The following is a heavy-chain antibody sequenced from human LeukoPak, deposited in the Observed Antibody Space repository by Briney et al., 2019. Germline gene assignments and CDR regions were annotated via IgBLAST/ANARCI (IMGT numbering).Heavy chain of an antibody. D-gene: IGHD4-17*01. CDR2: ISRSSSTI. Sequence: GGSLRLSCAASGFTFTTYNMNWVRQAPGKGLEWVSYISRSSSTIKYADSVKGRFIISRDNAKNSVYLQMNSLRDEDTAVYYCARDYGDHGEYFDYWGQGTLVTVSS. CDR3: ARDYGDHGEYFDY. CDR1: GFTFTTYN. J-gene: IGHJ4*02. V-gene: IGHV3-48*02.